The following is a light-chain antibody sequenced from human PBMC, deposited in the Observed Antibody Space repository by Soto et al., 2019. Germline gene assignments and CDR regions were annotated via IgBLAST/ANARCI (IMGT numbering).Light chain of an antibody. Sequence: DIQMTQSPSSLSASVGDRVTITCRASQTISTYLNWYQQKPGKAPRLLIYDASSLLSGVPSRFSGSGSGTDFTLTIASLQPEDFATYYCQQSYSSPPTFGQVTKVEIK. CDR2: DAS. J-gene: IGKJ1*01. CDR1: QTISTY. CDR3: QQSYSSPPT. V-gene: IGKV1-39*01.